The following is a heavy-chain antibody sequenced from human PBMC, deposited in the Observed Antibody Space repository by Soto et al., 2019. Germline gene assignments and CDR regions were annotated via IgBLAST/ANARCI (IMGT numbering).Heavy chain of an antibody. CDR1: GGTFTSNA. J-gene: IGHJ4*02. CDR2: VLPVFGTT. V-gene: IGHV1-69*18. CDR3: ARDRALRGFDY. D-gene: IGHD3-10*01. Sequence: QVQLVQSGAEVKKPGSSVKVSCKASGGTFTSNAISWVRQAPGQGLEWMGTVLPVFGTTNYAPKFRGRLTITADDSSSTVYMELRSLKSEDTAVYYCARDRALRGFDYWGQGTLVTVSS.